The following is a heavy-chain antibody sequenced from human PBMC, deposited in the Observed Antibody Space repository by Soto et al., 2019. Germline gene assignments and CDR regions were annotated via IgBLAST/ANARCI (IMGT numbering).Heavy chain of an antibody. D-gene: IGHD4-17*01. CDR3: AKVFQGVSYSDYITSFDS. CDR2: ISSSSSTI. CDR1: GFTFSSYS. J-gene: IGHJ4*02. V-gene: IGHV3-48*04. Sequence: GGSLRLSCAASGFTFSSYSMNWVRQAPGKGLEWVSYISSSSSTIYYADSVKGRFTISRDNAKNSLYLKMNSLRAEDTALYYFAKVFQGVSYSDYITSFDSWGQGTLVTVPS.